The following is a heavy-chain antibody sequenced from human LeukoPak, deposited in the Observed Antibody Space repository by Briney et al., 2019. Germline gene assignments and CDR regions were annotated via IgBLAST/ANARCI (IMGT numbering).Heavy chain of an antibody. V-gene: IGHV1-2*02. CDR1: GYTFTGYY. CDR2: INPNSGGT. Sequence: GASVKVSCKASGYTFTGYYMHWVRQAPGQGLEWMGWINPNSGGTNYAQKFQGRVTMTRDTSISTAYMELSRLRSEDTAVYYCARQKKGGYSSGWYYAFDIWGQGTMVTVSS. CDR3: ARQKKGGYSSGWYYAFDI. D-gene: IGHD6-19*01. J-gene: IGHJ3*02.